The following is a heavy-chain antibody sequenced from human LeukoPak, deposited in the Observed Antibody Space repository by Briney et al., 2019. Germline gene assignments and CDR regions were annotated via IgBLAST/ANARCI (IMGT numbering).Heavy chain of an antibody. CDR2: ISGSGGST. J-gene: IGHJ4*02. CDR3: AKDPGSNGYYNS. V-gene: IGHV3-23*01. Sequence: GGSLRLSCAASGFTFSSYAMSWVRQAPGKGLEWVSAISGSGGSTFYADSVKGRLTISRDNSENTLYLQMNSLRAEDTAVYYCAKDPGSNGYYNSWAQGTLVTVSS. D-gene: IGHD3-22*01. CDR1: GFTFSSYA.